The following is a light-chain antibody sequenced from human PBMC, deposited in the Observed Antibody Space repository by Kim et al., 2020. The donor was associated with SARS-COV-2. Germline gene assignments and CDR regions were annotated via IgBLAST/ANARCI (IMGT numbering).Light chain of an antibody. CDR2: AAS. CDR1: QSISSY. Sequence: SASVGDRVTITCRASQSISSYLNWYQQKPGKAPKLLIYAASSLQSGVPSRFSGSGSGTDFTLTISSLQPEDFTTYYCQQSYSTPRTFGQGTKLEI. V-gene: IGKV1-39*01. CDR3: QQSYSTPRT. J-gene: IGKJ2*01.